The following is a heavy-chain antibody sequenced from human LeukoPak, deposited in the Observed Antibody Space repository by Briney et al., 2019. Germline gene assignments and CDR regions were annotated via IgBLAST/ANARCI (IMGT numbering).Heavy chain of an antibody. CDR2: IYYSGST. J-gene: IGHJ4*02. CDR3: ASSGRFLEWLSTFDY. Sequence: HPSETLSLTCTVSGGSISSSGYYWGWIRQPPGKGLEWIGSIYYSGSTYYNPSLKSRVTISVDTSKNQFSLKLSSVTAADTAVYYCASSGRFLEWLSTFDYWGQGTLVTVSS. V-gene: IGHV4-39*01. CDR1: GGSISSSGYY. D-gene: IGHD3-3*01.